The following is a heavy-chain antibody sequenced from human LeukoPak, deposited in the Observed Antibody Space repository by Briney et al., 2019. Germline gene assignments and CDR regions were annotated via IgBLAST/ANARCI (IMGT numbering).Heavy chain of an antibody. CDR1: GFTFSDYY. Sequence: GGSLRLSCAASGFTFSDYYMSCIRQAPGKGLEWVSSISSSSSYIYYADSVKGRFTISRDNAKNSLYLQMNSLRAEDTAVYYCASGTHGPYCSSTSCPAAAYWGQGTLVTVSS. J-gene: IGHJ4*02. V-gene: IGHV3-11*06. CDR2: ISSSSSYI. CDR3: ASGTHGPYCSSTSCPAAAY. D-gene: IGHD2-2*01.